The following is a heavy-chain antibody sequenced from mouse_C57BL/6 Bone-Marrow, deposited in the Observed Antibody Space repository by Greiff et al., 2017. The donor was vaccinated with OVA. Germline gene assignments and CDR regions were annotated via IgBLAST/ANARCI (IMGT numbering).Heavy chain of an antibody. J-gene: IGHJ4*01. Sequence: EVMLVESGGGLVQPGGSLSLSCAASGFTFTAYYMSWVRQPPGKALAWLGFIRNKANGYTTEYSASVKGRFTISRDKSQSILYLQMNALRDEDSATYECARDYGSSYDCYAMDYWGQGTSVTVSS. D-gene: IGHD1-1*01. CDR3: ARDYGSSYDCYAMDY. V-gene: IGHV7-3*01. CDR1: GFTFTAYY. CDR2: IRNKANGYTT.